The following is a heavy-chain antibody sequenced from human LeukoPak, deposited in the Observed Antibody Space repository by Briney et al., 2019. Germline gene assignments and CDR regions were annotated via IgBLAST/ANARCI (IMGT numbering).Heavy chain of an antibody. D-gene: IGHD3-22*01. Sequence: GRSLRLSCAASGFTFSSYAMSWVREAAGKGGEGVSTISGSGGRTYYADSEKGRFTISRDNYKNTVYLKMNSLRAGDTAVYYCAKCFYYYSTGYHTNYYYFYMDLWGRGTTLGVSS. V-gene: IGHV3-23*01. CDR3: AKCFYYYSTGYHTNYYYFYMDL. CDR1: GFTFSSYA. J-gene: IGHJ6*03. CDR2: ISGSGGRT.